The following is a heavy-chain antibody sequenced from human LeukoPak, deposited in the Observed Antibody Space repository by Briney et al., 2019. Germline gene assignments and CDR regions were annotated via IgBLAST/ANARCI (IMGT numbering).Heavy chain of an antibody. V-gene: IGHV3-11*01. J-gene: IGHJ3*02. CDR3: ARRIYSSSWDDAFDI. CDR2: ISSSGSTI. Sequence: PGGSLRLSCAASGFTFSDYYMSWIRQAPGKGLEWVSYISSSGSTIYYADSVKGRFTISRDNAKNSLYLQMNSLRAEDTAVYYCARRIYSSSWDDAFDIWGQGTMVTVSS. CDR1: GFTFSDYY. D-gene: IGHD6-13*01.